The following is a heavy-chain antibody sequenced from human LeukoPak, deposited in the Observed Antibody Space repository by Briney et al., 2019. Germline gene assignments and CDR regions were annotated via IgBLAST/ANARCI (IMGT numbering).Heavy chain of an antibody. CDR3: ASSGPSSQPLFGY. CDR2: IYSGGST. CDR1: GFTVSSNY. V-gene: IGHV3-66*02. J-gene: IGHJ4*02. D-gene: IGHD6-13*01. Sequence: GGSLRLSCAASGFTVSSNYMSWVRQAPGKGLEWVSVIYSGGSTYYADSVKGRFTISRDNSKNTLYLQMNSLRAEDTAVYYCASSGPSSQPLFGYWGQGALVTVSS.